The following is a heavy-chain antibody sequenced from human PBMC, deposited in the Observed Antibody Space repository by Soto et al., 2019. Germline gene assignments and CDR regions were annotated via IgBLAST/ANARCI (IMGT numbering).Heavy chain of an antibody. CDR1: GGSISTRSYS. D-gene: IGHD2-15*01. CDR3: ARLWRGYCSGGSCDFDY. CDR2: VDYSGAT. V-gene: IGHV4-39*01. J-gene: IGHJ4*02. Sequence: QQHLQESGPGLVKPSETLSLTCTVSGGSISTRSYSWGWIRQPPGKGLEWIGNVDYSGATYYNASLKSRVTTSIDTSKNEFSLEVNSVTAADTAVYYCARLWRGYCSGGSCDFDYWGQGTLVTVSS.